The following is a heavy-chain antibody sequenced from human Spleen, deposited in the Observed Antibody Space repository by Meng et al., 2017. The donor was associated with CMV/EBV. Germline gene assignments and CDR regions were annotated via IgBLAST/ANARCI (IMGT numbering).Heavy chain of an antibody. CDR3: ARYCSSTDCYTNVFDY. CDR2: IYYGGST. V-gene: IGHV4-30-4*08. Sequence: GSISSGDYYWSWIRRPPGKGLEWIGYIYYGGSTYYNPSLKSRVTISVDTSKNQFSLKLRSVTAADTAVYYCARYCSSTDCYTNVFDYWGQGTLVTVSS. CDR1: GSISSGDYY. D-gene: IGHD2-2*02. J-gene: IGHJ4*02.